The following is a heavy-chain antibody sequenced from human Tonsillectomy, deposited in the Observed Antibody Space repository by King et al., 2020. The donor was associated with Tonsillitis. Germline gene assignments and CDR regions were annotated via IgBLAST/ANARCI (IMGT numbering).Heavy chain of an antibody. CDR1: GFTFSNAW. CDR2: IKSKTDGGTT. V-gene: IGHV3-15*01. D-gene: IGHD5-12*01. CDR3: TTVRGVATIWVRRYYYYMDV. Sequence: DVQLVESGGGLVKPGGSLRLSCAASGFTFSNAWMSWVRQAPGKGLEWVGRIKSKTDGGTTDYTAPVKGRFTISRDDSKNTLYLQMNSLKTEDTAVYYCTTVRGVATIWVRRYYYYMDVWGKGTTVTVSS. J-gene: IGHJ6*03.